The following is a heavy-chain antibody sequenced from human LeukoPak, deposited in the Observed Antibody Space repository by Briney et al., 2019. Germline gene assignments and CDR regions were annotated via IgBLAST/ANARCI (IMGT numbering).Heavy chain of an antibody. J-gene: IGHJ3*02. CDR2: IYYSRRT. CDR3: ARHGGTVGINDAFDI. D-gene: IGHD1/OR15-1a*01. V-gene: IGHV4-59*08. CDR1: SGSIISYY. Sequence: PSETLSLTCTVPSGSIISYYWSWIRQTPGQPLDLIWYIYYSRRTSYNPSLKSRVTISVDTYNTQFSLRLDSVTAADTAVYFCARHGGTVGINDAFDIWGQGTMVTVSS.